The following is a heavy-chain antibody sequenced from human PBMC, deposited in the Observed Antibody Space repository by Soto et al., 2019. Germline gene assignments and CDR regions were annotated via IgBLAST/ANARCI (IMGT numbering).Heavy chain of an antibody. CDR1: GGTFSSYA. CDR3: ARGVVVVVTASSPFDWFDP. D-gene: IGHD2-15*01. J-gene: IGHJ5*02. V-gene: IGHV1-69*13. Sequence: SVKVSCKASGGTFSSYAISWVRQAPGQGLEWMGGIIPTLGTANYAQKFQGRVTITADESTSTAYMELSSLRSEDTAVYYCARGVVVVVTASSPFDWFDPWGQGTLVTVSS. CDR2: IIPTLGTA.